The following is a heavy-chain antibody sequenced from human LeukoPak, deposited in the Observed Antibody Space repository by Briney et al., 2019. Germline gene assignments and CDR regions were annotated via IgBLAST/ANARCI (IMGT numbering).Heavy chain of an antibody. D-gene: IGHD3-9*01. Sequence: PSETLSLTCTGSSGSISSYYWSWLRQPPGKGLEWIGYIYTSGSTNYNPSLKSRITISINTSKKHFFLKLSPVTAANTAFYYCWRHRDIYLDVWGKGTTVTVSS. CDR2: IYTSGST. CDR1: SGSISSYY. CDR3: WRHRDIYLDV. V-gene: IGHV4-4*09. J-gene: IGHJ6*03.